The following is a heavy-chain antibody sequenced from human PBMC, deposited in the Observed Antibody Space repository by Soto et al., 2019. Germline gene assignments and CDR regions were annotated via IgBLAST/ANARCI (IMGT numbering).Heavy chain of an antibody. CDR2: ISAYNGNT. Sequence: ASVKVSCKASGYTFTSYGISWVRQAPGQGLEWMGWISAYNGNTNYAQKLQGRVTMTTDTSTSTAYMELRSLRSDDTAVYYCAREGWDSSSSGGPIPDYYYYMDVWGKGTTVTVSS. CDR1: GYTFTSYG. J-gene: IGHJ6*03. V-gene: IGHV1-18*01. CDR3: AREGWDSSSSGGPIPDYYYYMDV. D-gene: IGHD6-6*01.